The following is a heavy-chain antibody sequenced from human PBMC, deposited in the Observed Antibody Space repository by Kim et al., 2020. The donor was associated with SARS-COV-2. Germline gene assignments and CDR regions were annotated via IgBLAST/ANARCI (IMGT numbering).Heavy chain of an antibody. CDR2: INPNIGGT. V-gene: IGHV1-2*02. Sequence: ASVKVSCKASGYTFTGYCMHWLRQAPGQGIEWMGWINPNIGGTNLAKKFQGRVTMTRDTSISTAYMELSRLGSDDTAVYYCARGRMEVTIFGVVSHCYFDLWGRGTLVTVSS. J-gene: IGHJ2*01. D-gene: IGHD3-3*01. CDR1: GYTFTGYC. CDR3: ARGRMEVTIFGVVSHCYFDL.